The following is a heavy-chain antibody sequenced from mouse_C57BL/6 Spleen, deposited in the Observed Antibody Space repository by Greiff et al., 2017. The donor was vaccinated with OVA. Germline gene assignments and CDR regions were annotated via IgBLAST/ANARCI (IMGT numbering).Heavy chain of an antibody. J-gene: IGHJ4*01. CDR3: TRKNLDY. Sequence: VQLQESGAELVRPGASVTLSCKASGYTFTDYEMHWVKQTPVHGLEWIGAIDPETGGTAYNQKFKGKAILTADKSSSTAYMELRSLTSEDSAVYYCTRKNLDYWGQGTSVTVSS. CDR2: IDPETGGT. CDR1: GYTFTDYE. V-gene: IGHV1-15*01.